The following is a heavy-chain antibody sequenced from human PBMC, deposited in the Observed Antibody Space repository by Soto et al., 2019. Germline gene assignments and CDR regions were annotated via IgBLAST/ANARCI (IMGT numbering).Heavy chain of an antibody. V-gene: IGHV3-21*06. CDR1: GFTFSTYN. CDR3: ARDDSSALYNWFDP. J-gene: IGHJ5*02. Sequence: PGGSLRLSCAASGFTFSTYNMNWVRQAPGKGLEWVSSISSSSSYIDYADSVKGRFTISRDNAKNSLYLQMNSLRVEDSAMYYCARDDSSALYNWFDPWGQGTLVTVSS. D-gene: IGHD3-22*01. CDR2: ISSSSSYI.